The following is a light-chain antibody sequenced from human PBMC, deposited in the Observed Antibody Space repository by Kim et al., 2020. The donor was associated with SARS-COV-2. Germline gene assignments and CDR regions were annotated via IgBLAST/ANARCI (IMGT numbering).Light chain of an antibody. CDR1: QTISGY. CDR3: QQSYSTPPT. CDR2: AAS. Sequence: DIQMTQSPSSLSASVGDRVTITCRASQTISGYLNWYQQKPGKAPKLLIYAASSLLGGVPSRFSGSGSGTDFTLTISSLQPEDFATYHCQQSYSTPPTFGQWTKVDIK. V-gene: IGKV1-39*01. J-gene: IGKJ1*01.